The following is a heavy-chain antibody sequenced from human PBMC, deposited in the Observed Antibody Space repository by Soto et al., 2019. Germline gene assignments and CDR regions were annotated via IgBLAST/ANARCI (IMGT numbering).Heavy chain of an antibody. Sequence: PSETLSLTCTVSGGSISSGDYYWSWIRQPPGKGLEWIGYIYYSGSTYYNPSLKSRVTISVDTSKNQFSLKLSSVTAADTAVYYCARGSVDTAMVTSSYFDYWGQGTLVTVSS. CDR3: ARGSVDTAMVTSSYFDY. V-gene: IGHV4-30-4*01. D-gene: IGHD5-18*01. J-gene: IGHJ4*02. CDR1: GGSISSGDYY. CDR2: IYYSGST.